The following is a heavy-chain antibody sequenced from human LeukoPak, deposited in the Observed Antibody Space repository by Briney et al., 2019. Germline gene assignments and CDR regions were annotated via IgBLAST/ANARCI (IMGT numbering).Heavy chain of an antibody. Sequence: PSETLSLTCTVSGGSISSSSYYWVWIRQPPGKGLERIGSMYYGGSTYYNPSLESRVTISIDTSKNQFSLKLSSVTAADTAVYYCARLGWQWLVYAFDIWGQGTMVTVSS. CDR1: GGSISSSSYY. J-gene: IGHJ3*02. CDR3: ARLGWQWLVYAFDI. CDR2: MYYGGST. V-gene: IGHV4-39*01. D-gene: IGHD6-19*01.